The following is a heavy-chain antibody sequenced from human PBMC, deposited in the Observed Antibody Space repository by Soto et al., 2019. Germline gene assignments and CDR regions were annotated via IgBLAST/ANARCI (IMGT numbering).Heavy chain of an antibody. V-gene: IGHV4-34*01. CDR1: GGSFSGYF. J-gene: IGHJ3*01. CDR3: ARGGSSDWQVAFDF. Sequence: QLHQQQWGAGLLKPSETLSLICDVYGGSFSGYFWNWIRQSPGKGLEWIGKVNHNGRNNYNPSLKSRVAISLDMSKKQISLKLTSVTAADTAVYYCARGGSSDWQVAFDFWGQGTMVTVSS. D-gene: IGHD6-19*01. CDR2: VNHNGRN.